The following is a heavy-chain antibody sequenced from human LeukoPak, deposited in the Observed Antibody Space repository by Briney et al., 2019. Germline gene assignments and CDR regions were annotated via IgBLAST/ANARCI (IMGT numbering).Heavy chain of an antibody. CDR1: SLTSTKYW. V-gene: IGHV3-74*01. CDR2: IMAAASTT. CDR3: ACDNTGCTNGVCPDY. J-gene: IGHJ4*02. Sequence: LRLPSAASSLTSTKYWMHSIRHVPANTLVRASRIMAAASTTISAASAKPRCTISRDNGRNTLYLEINSLRAEDTAVYYCACDNTGCTNGVCPDYWGQGTMVTVSS. D-gene: IGHD2-8*01.